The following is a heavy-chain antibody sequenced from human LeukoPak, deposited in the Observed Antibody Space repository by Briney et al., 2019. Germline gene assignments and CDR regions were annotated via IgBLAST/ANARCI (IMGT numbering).Heavy chain of an antibody. Sequence: PGGPLRLSCAASGFTFSSYWMSWVRQAAGKGLEWVANIKQDGSEKYYVDSVKGRFTISRDNAKNSLYLQMNSLRAEDTAVYYCARDRCRSGGSCYSDYWGQGTLVTVSS. CDR2: IKQDGSEK. J-gene: IGHJ4*02. CDR3: ARDRCRSGGSCYSDY. V-gene: IGHV3-7*01. CDR1: GFTFSSYW. D-gene: IGHD2-15*01.